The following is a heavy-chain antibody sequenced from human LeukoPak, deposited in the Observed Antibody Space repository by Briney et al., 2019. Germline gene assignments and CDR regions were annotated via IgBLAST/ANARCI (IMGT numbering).Heavy chain of an antibody. CDR2: ISSSSSYI. CDR3: ARTTEGGYTYGYFYYYYMDV. Sequence: PGGSLRLSCAASGFTFSSYSMNWVRQAPGKGLEWVSCISSSSSYIYNADSVKGRFTISRDNAKNSLYLQMNSLRVEDTAVYYCARTTEGGYTYGYFYYYYMDVWGKGTTVTISS. D-gene: IGHD5-18*01. J-gene: IGHJ6*03. CDR1: GFTFSSYS. V-gene: IGHV3-21*04.